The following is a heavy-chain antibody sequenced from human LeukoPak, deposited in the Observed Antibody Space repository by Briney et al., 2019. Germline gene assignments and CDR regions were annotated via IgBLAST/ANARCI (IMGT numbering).Heavy chain of an antibody. V-gene: IGHV4-61*01. CDR2: IYYSGST. D-gene: IGHD6-6*01. CDR3: ARDPSIAAHYWYFDL. J-gene: IGHJ2*01. CDR1: GGSVSSGSYY. Sequence: SETLSLTCTVSGGSVSSGSYYWSWIRQPPGKGLEWIGYIYYSGSTNYNPSLKSRVTISVDTSKNQFSLKLSSVTAADTAVYYCARDPSIAAHYWYFDLWGRGTLVTVSS.